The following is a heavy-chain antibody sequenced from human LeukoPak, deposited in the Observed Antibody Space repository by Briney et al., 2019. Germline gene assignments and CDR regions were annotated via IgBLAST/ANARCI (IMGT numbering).Heavy chain of an antibody. Sequence: GGSLRLSCAASGFTFSSYWMSWVRQAPGKGLEWVANIKQDGSGKYYVDSVKGRFTISRDNAKNSLYLQMNSLRAEDTAVYYCARDPYSGSYGNYYYYFMDVWGKGTTVTISS. D-gene: IGHD1-26*01. CDR3: ARDPYSGSYGNYYYYFMDV. J-gene: IGHJ6*03. V-gene: IGHV3-7*01. CDR2: IKQDGSGK. CDR1: GFTFSSYW.